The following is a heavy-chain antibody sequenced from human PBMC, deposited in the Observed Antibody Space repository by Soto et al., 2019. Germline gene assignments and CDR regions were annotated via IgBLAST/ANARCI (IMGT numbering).Heavy chain of an antibody. CDR1: GFTFSSYG. CDR3: AKSHKSAAGWFDP. V-gene: IGHV3-30*18. CDR2: ISYVGSNK. J-gene: IGHJ5*02. Sequence: QVQLVESGGGVVQRGRSLRLSCAASGFTFSSYGMHWVRQAPGKGLEWVAVISYVGSNKYYADSVKGRFTISRDNSENTVFLQMNSLRVEDTAVYYCAKSHKSAAGWFDPWGQGTLVTVSS.